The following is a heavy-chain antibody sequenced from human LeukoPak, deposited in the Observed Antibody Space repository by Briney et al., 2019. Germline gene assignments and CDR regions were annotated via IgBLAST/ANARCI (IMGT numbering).Heavy chain of an antibody. V-gene: IGHV3-7*03. CDR3: AKMGDIVVVVDWFHP. CDR1: GFTFSRYW. Sequence: GGSLRLSCAASGFTFSRYWMSWVRQTPGKGLEWVANIKQDGTEKYYVDSVKGRFTISRDNAKNLLYLQMNSLRAEDTAVYYCAKMGDIVVVVDWFHPWGQGTLVTVSS. D-gene: IGHD2-15*01. J-gene: IGHJ5*02. CDR2: IKQDGTEK.